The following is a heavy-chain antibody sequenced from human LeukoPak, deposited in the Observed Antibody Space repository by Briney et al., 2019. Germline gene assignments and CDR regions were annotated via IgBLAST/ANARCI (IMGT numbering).Heavy chain of an antibody. D-gene: IGHD4-23*01. V-gene: IGHV3-33*01. Sequence: PGGSLRLSCAASGFTFSSYGMHWVRQAPGKGLEWVAVIWYDGSNKYHADSVKGRFTISRDNSKNTLYLQINSLRAEDTAVYYCARDYGGNGRGFDYWGQGTLVTVSS. CDR2: IWYDGSNK. CDR1: GFTFSSYG. J-gene: IGHJ4*02. CDR3: ARDYGGNGRGFDY.